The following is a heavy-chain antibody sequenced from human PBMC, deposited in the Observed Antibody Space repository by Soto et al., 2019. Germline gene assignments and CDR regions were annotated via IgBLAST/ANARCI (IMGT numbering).Heavy chain of an antibody. V-gene: IGHV1-2*04. Sequence: ASVKVSCTTSGESFTDYKLHWVRQAPGQGLEWMGWVDPNGGGSNSAQKFQGSVTMTWDTSITTAYLDLTRLTTNDTATYFCATWVDYGDFEGFDFWGQGTLVTVSS. J-gene: IGHJ4*02. D-gene: IGHD4-17*01. CDR2: VDPNGGGS. CDR1: GESFTDYK. CDR3: ATWVDYGDFEGFDF.